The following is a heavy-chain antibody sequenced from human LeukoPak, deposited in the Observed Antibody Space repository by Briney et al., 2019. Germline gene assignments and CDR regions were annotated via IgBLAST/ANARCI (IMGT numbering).Heavy chain of an antibody. D-gene: IGHD1-26*01. J-gene: IGHJ5*02. Sequence: PGGSLRLSCAASGFTFSNYGMHWVRQAPGKGLEWVTVIWYDGSNKYYADSVKGRFTISRDNANNSLYLQMNSLRDEDTDLYYCANLQVGAASETYSWGQGTLVTVSS. CDR1: GFTFSNYG. V-gene: IGHV3-33*06. CDR2: IWYDGSNK. CDR3: ANLQVGAASETYS.